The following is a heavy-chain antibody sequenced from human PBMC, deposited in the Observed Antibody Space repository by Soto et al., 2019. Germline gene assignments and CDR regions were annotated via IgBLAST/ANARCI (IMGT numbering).Heavy chain of an antibody. CDR2: ISSGGAYI. J-gene: IGHJ5*02. CDR1: GFTFSSYN. CDR3: ARDSSSWSIWFDP. V-gene: IGHV3-21*01. Sequence: EVQLVESGGGLVKPGGSLRLSCAASGFTFSSYNMNWVRQAPGKGLEWVSSISSGGAYIKNADSVKGRFTISRDTAKNSLYLQMNSLRVEDTAVYYCARDSSSWSIWFDPWGQGTLVTVSS. D-gene: IGHD6-13*01.